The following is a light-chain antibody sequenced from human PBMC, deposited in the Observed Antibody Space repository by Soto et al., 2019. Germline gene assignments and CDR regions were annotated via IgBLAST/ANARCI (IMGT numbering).Light chain of an antibody. CDR1: QSVSSNY. V-gene: IGKV3-20*01. J-gene: IGKJ1*01. CDR2: GAS. CDR3: QQYGGSPRP. Sequence: EIVLTQSPGTLSLSPGERATLSCRASQSVSSNYLAWYQQKSGQAPRLLIYGASSRATGIPDRFSGSGSGTDFTLTSSRLEPEDFAVYYCQQYGGSPRPFGQGTKVEIK.